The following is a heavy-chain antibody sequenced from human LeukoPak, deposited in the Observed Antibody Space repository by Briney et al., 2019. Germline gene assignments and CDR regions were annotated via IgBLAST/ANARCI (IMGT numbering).Heavy chain of an antibody. CDR2: INPSGGST. CDR3: ARQGTYSSAIGMGY. Sequence: ASVNVSCKASGYTFNNHYMYWVRQAPGQGLEWMGVINPSGGSTSYAQKFQGRVTMTRDTSTRTVYMEVNSLRSEDTAVYYCARQGTYSSAIGMGYWGQGTLVTVSS. D-gene: IGHD6-19*01. J-gene: IGHJ4*02. CDR1: GYTFNNHY. V-gene: IGHV1-46*02.